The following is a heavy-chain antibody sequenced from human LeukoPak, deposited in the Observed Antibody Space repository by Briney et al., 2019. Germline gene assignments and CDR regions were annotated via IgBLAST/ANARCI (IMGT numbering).Heavy chain of an antibody. V-gene: IGHV1-69*13. J-gene: IGHJ4*02. CDR3: ARDPQYYYGSDAILWY. CDR1: GGTFSSYA. D-gene: IGHD3-10*01. CDR2: IIPIFGTA. Sequence: ATVKHSCKASGGTFSSYAISWVRQAPGQGLEWMGGIIPIFGTANYAQKFQGRVTITADESTSTAYMELSSMRSEDTAVYYCARDPQYYYGSDAILWYWGQGTLVTVSS.